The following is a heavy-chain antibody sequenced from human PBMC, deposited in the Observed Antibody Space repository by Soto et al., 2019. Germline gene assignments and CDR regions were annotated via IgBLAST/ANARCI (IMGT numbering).Heavy chain of an antibody. Sequence: GGSLRLSCAASGFTFSSYDMQWVRQATGKGLEWVSAIGTAGDTYYPGSVKGRFTISRENAKNSLYLQMNSLRAGDTAVYYCAISPPGGYHYYYSMDVWAQGTTVTVS. CDR3: AISPPGGYHYYYSMDV. CDR1: GFTFSSYD. V-gene: IGHV3-13*04. J-gene: IGHJ6*02. CDR2: IGTAGDT. D-gene: IGHD3-22*01.